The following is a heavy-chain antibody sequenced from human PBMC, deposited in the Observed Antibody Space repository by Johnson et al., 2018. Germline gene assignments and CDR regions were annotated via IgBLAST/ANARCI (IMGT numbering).Heavy chain of an antibody. J-gene: IGHJ3*01. CDR2: IKSKTDGGTT. CDR1: GFTFSNAW. CDR3: TTDLGQWLHHFIIWL. Sequence: QLVQSGGGLVKPGGSLRLSCAASGFTFSNAWMSWVRQAPGKGLEWVGRIKSKTDGGTTDYAAPVKGRFTISRDDSKNTLYLQMNSLKTEDTAVYYCTTDLGQWLHHFIIWLWGQGTMVTVSS. D-gene: IGHD6-19*01. V-gene: IGHV3-15*01.